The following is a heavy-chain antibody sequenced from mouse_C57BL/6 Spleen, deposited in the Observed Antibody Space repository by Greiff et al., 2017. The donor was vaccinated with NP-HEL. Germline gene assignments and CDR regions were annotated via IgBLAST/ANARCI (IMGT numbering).Heavy chain of an antibody. CDR1: GYTFTSYW. D-gene: IGHD6-5*01. V-gene: IGHV1-59*01. Sequence: QVQLQQSGAELVRPGTSVKLSCKASGYTFTSYWMHWVKQRPGQGLEWIGVIDPSDSYTNYNQKFKGKATLTVDTSSSTAYMQLSSRKSEDSAGEEGARVAYAYAMDGWGQGTSVTVSS. J-gene: IGHJ4*01. CDR2: IDPSDSYT. CDR3: ARVAYAYAMDG.